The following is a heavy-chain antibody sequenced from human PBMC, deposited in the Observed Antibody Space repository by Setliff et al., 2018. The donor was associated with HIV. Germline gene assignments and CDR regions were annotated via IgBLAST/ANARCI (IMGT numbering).Heavy chain of an antibody. J-gene: IGHJ3*01. CDR2: ISGSGGTK. CDR3: AKDSRRGDAYNVGVFDF. Sequence: GSLRLSCVASEFTFSSYAMNWVRQAPGKGLEWVSTISGSGGTKYYADSDKGRFTISRDNSKNTLYLRMDSLRAEDTAIYYCAKDSRRGDAYNVGVFDFWGQGTMVTVSS. V-gene: IGHV3-23*01. D-gene: IGHD3-10*01. CDR1: EFTFSSYA.